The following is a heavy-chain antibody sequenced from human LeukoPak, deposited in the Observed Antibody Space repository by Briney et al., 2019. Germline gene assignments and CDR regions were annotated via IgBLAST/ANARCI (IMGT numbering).Heavy chain of an antibody. J-gene: IGHJ4*02. V-gene: IGHV4-30-4*02. Sequence: PSETLSLTCTVSGGSISSGDYYWSWIRQPPGKGLEWIGYISYSGSTYYNPSLKSRVTMSVDTSKNQFSLKLSSVTAADTAVYYCASGWLQLVYWGQGTLVTVSS. D-gene: IGHD5-24*01. CDR2: ISYSGST. CDR3: ASGWLQLVY. CDR1: GGSISSGDYY.